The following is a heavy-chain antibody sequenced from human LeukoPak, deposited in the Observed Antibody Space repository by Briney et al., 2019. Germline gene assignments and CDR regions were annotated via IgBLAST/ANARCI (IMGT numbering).Heavy chain of an antibody. CDR1: GFTFSSYW. CDR2: IASDGSST. D-gene: IGHD4-23*01. J-gene: IGHJ4*02. Sequence: GGSPRLSCAASGFTFSSYWMNGVRQAPGKGLVWVSRIASDGSSTTYADSVKGQFSISRDNAKNTLYLQMNSLRVEDTAVYYCARGRPHGNDYWGQGTLVTVSS. V-gene: IGHV3-74*01. CDR3: ARGRPHGNDY.